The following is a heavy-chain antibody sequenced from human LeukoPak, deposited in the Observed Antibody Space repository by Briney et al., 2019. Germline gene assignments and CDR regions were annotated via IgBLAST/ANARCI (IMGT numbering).Heavy chain of an antibody. CDR3: AREVTTAPYYYYYMDV. Sequence: ASVKVSCKASGGTFSSYAISWVRQAPGQGLEWMGGIIPIFGTANYAQKFQGRVTITADESTSTAYMELSSLRSEDTAVYYCAREVTTAPYYYYYMDVWGKGTTVTVSS. J-gene: IGHJ6*03. D-gene: IGHD4-11*01. V-gene: IGHV1-69*13. CDR2: IIPIFGTA. CDR1: GGTFSSYA.